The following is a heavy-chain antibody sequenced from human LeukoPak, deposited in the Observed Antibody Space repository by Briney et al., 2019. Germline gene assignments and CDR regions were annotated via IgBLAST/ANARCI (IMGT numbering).Heavy chain of an antibody. Sequence: SQTLSLTCTASGDSLTRGGRYWSWIRQPAGKGVGWIGHFYSSTRPTYNPSLESRVTISGGTAKNQFSLKLDSVTAADTSVYFCARCMSELDYGDYAYYYHMDVWGKGTTVTVSS. V-gene: IGHV4-61*09. D-gene: IGHD4-17*01. CDR2: FYSSTRP. J-gene: IGHJ6*04. CDR1: GDSLTRGGRY. CDR3: ARCMSELDYGDYAYYYHMDV.